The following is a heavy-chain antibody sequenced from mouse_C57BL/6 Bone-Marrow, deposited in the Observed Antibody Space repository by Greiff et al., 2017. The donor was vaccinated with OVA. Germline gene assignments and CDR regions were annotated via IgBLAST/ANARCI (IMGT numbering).Heavy chain of an antibody. CDR2: IDPSDSYT. Sequence: QVQLQQSGAELVMPGASVKLSCKASGYTFTSYWMHWVKQRPGQGLEWIGEIDPSDSYTKYNQKFKGKSTLTVDKSSSTAYMQLSSLTSDDSAVYYAAHYYKSWFAYWGQGTLVTVSS. V-gene: IGHV1-69*01. J-gene: IGHJ3*01. D-gene: IGHD2-12*01. CDR1: GYTFTSYW. CDR3: AHYYKSWFAY.